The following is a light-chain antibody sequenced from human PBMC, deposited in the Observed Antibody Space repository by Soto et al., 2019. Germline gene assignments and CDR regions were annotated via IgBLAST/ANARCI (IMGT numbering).Light chain of an antibody. CDR2: AAS. J-gene: IGKJ4*01. CDR1: ETIARY. V-gene: IGKV1-39*01. CDR3: QQSYSTPLT. Sequence: DIQMTQSPSSLSASVGDRVTITCRASETIARYLNWYQQKPGKAPNLLIYAASTLKSGFPSRFSGTGSGTDFTLTISRLQPEDFATYYCQQSYSTPLTFGGGTKVDIK.